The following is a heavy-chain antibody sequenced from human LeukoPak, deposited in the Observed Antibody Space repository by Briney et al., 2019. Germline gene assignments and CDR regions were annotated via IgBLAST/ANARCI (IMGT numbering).Heavy chain of an antibody. CDR2: ITPSGFTV. D-gene: IGHD2-8*02. V-gene: IGHV3-48*04. CDR3: ARDGAFTGPHWWFDL. J-gene: IGHJ2*01. Sequence: GGSLRLSCAASGFTFSSHSMSWVRQAPGKGLEWLSYITPSGFTVYSDSVQGRFTISRDSAKNSVYLQMNSLTAEATAMYYCARDGAFTGPHWWFDLWGRGTLVTVSS. CDR1: GFTFSSHS.